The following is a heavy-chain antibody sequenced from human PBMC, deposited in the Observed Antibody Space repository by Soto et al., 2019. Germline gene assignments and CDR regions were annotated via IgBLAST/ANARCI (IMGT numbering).Heavy chain of an antibody. V-gene: IGHV3-30-3*01. Sequence: GGSLRLSCAASGFSFSSYAMHWVRQAPGKGLEWVAVVLYDGSNKYYADSVKGRFTISRDDSRNTLSLQMNSLRAEDTALYYCARSIVASIFAFDIWGQGTTVTVSS. CDR3: ARSIVASIFAFDI. J-gene: IGHJ3*02. D-gene: IGHD5-12*01. CDR2: VLYDGSNK. CDR1: GFSFSSYA.